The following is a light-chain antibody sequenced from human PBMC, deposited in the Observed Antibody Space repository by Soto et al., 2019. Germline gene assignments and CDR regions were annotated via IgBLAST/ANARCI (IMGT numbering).Light chain of an antibody. J-gene: IGKJ2*01. Sequence: EIVLTQSPGTLSLSPGERATLSCRASQSVSSSYLAWYQQRPGQAPRLLIYGASSRATGIPDSFSGSGSGTDFTIIISGLEPEDFAVYYCQQYGSSPYTFGQGLMLEIK. CDR2: GAS. CDR1: QSVSSSY. CDR3: QQYGSSPYT. V-gene: IGKV3-20*01.